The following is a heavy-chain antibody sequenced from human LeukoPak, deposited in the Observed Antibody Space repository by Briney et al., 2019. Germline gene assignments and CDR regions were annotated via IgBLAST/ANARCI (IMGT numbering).Heavy chain of an antibody. J-gene: IGHJ4*02. CDR3: ARDPFKLGRGYFDY. CDR1: GGSISSGSHY. CDR2: IFISGIT. V-gene: IGHV4-61*02. Sequence: SETLSLTCTVSGGSISSGSHYWSWIRQPAGKGLEWIGRIFISGITNYNPSLRSRVTISVDTSKNQFSLKLSSVTAADTAVYYCARDPFKLGRGYFDYWGQGTLVTVSS. D-gene: IGHD1-26*01.